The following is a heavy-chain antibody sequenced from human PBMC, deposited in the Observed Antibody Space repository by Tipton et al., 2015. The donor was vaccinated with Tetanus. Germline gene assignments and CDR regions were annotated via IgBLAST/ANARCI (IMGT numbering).Heavy chain of an antibody. CDR1: GGTFGENS. CDR2: MTPIFGAA. J-gene: IGHJ4*02. V-gene: IGHV1-69*01. CDR3: ASGSTLDF. D-gene: IGHD6-25*01. Sequence: QSGAEVKKPGASVRVSCKASGGTFGENSVAWVRRAPGQGLEWMGAMTPIFGAATYAQKFQGRVIFTADESTETTYMDLNSLTTEDTAFYYCASGSTLDFWGQGTLVTVSS.